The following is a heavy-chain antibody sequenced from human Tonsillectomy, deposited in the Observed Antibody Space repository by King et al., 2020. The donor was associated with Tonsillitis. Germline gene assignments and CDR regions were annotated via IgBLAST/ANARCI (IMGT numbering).Heavy chain of an antibody. Sequence: QLVQSGAEVKKPGASVKVSCKASGYTFSGYYMHWVRQAPGQGLEWMGWINPNSGGTNYAQKFQVRVTLTRDTSISPAYMELSRLRSDDTAVYYCARDYCTNGVCSWFDPWGQGTLVTVSS. CDR2: INPNSGGT. V-gene: IGHV1-2*02. D-gene: IGHD2-8*01. CDR1: GYTFSGYY. CDR3: ARDYCTNGVCSWFDP. J-gene: IGHJ5*02.